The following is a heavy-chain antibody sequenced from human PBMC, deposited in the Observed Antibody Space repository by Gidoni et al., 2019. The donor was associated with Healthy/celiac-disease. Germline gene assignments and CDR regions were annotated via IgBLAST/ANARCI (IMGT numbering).Heavy chain of an antibody. D-gene: IGHD3-9*01. V-gene: IGHV4-4*02. Sequence: QVQLQESDPGLVKPSGTLSLTCAVSGGSISSSNWWSWVRQPPGKGLEWIGEIYHSGSTNYNPSLKSRVTMSLDKSNNQFSLKLSSVTAADTAVYYCAVPGRYDILTGYYVDYWGQGTLVTVSS. J-gene: IGHJ4*02. CDR3: AVPGRYDILTGYYVDY. CDR1: GGSISSSNW. CDR2: IYHSGST.